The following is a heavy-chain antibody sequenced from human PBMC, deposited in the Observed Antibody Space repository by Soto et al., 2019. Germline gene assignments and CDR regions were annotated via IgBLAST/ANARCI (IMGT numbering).Heavy chain of an antibody. D-gene: IGHD4-4*01. V-gene: IGHV1-18*04. CDR3: ARERLSNYFDYDY. CDR2: INAYNGGT. CDR1: GYTFTGYY. Sequence: ASVKVSFKASGYTFTGYYMHWVRQAPGQGLEWMGWINAYNGGTNYAQKLQGRVTMTTDTSTSTAYMELRSLRSDDTAVYYCARERLSNYFDYDYWGQGTLVTVSS. J-gene: IGHJ4*02.